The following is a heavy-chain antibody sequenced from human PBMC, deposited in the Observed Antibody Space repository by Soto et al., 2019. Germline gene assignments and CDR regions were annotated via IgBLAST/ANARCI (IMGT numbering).Heavy chain of an antibody. D-gene: IGHD3-10*01. CDR2: ISYDGTNK. V-gene: IGHV3-30*03. Sequence: QVQLVESGGCVVQPGRSLRLSCAASGFPFTTYGMHWVREGPGKGLEWGAVISYDGTNKYYADSVKGRFTISRDNSKNTLYLQMNSLSPEDTALYYCVGGQYYFDYRGQGTLVTVSS. CDR1: GFPFTTYG. J-gene: IGHJ4*02. CDR3: VGGQYYFDY.